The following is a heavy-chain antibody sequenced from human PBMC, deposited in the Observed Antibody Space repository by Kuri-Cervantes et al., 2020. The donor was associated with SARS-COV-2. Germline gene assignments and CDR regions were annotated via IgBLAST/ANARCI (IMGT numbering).Heavy chain of an antibody. CDR1: GYIFTSHN. J-gene: IGHJ4*02. Sequence: ASVKVSCKASGYIFTSHNMHWVRQAPGQGLEWMGMLNPSGGSRINTQKFQGRLTVTTDTSTGTAYMELRSLTADDTATYYCVRVGPLVVISETSTLGDFWGQGTRVTVSS. D-gene: IGHD2-15*01. V-gene: IGHV1-46*01. CDR3: VRVGPLVVISETSTLGDF. CDR2: LNPSGGSR.